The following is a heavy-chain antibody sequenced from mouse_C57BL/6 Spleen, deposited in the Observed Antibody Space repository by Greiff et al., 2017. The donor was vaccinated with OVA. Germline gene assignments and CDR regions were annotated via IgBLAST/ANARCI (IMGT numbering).Heavy chain of an antibody. D-gene: IGHD2-12*01. Sequence: VQLQQSGPELVKPGASVKISCKASGYTFTDYYMNWVKQSHGKSLEWIGDINPNNGGTSYNQKFKGKATLTVDKSSSTAYMELLSLTSEDSAVYYCGTAYYSDYWGQGTTLTVSS. CDR1: GYTFTDYY. V-gene: IGHV1-26*01. J-gene: IGHJ2*01. CDR2: INPNNGGT. CDR3: GTAYYSDY.